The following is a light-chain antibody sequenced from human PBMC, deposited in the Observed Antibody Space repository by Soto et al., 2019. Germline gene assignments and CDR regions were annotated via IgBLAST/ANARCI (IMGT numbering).Light chain of an antibody. Sequence: QSVLTQPRSVSGSRGQSFTISCTGTSSDVGGYNYVSWYQQHPGKAPKLMIYDVSKRPSGVPDRFSGFKSGNTASLTISGLQAEDEADYYCCSYAGSYTYVFGTGTKVTVL. CDR3: CSYAGSYTYV. CDR1: SSDVGGYNY. V-gene: IGLV2-11*01. CDR2: DVS. J-gene: IGLJ1*01.